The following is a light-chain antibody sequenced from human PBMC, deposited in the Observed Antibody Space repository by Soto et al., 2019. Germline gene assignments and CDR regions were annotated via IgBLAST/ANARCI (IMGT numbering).Light chain of an antibody. Sequence: EIVMTQSPVTLSVSPGERVTLSCRASQSVSSNLAWYQQKSGQAPRLLIYGASTRVTGIPARFSGSGSGTEFTLTISSLQFEDFAIYYCQQYHNLTPVTFGQGTRLEIK. CDR2: GAS. V-gene: IGKV3-15*01. J-gene: IGKJ5*01. CDR1: QSVSSN. CDR3: QQYHNLTPVT.